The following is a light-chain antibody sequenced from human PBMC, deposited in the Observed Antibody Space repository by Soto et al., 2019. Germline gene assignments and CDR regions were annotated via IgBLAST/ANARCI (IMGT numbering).Light chain of an antibody. CDR3: QQRHNWPIT. CDR1: ETIRNL. Sequence: EIVLTQSPATLSLSPVERATLSCKASETIRNLLAWYQQRPGQAPRLLIYDAFSRAPGIPARFSGGGSGTDFTLTISSLEPEDFGVYYCQQRHNWPITFGQGTRLEIK. J-gene: IGKJ5*01. CDR2: DAF. V-gene: IGKV3-11*01.